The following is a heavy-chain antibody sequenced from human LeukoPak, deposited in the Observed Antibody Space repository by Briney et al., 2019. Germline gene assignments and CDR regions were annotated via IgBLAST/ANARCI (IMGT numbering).Heavy chain of an antibody. V-gene: IGHV4-31*03. Sequence: SQTLSLTCTVSGGSISSGGYYWSWIRQHPGKGLEWIGYIYYSGSTYYNPSLKSRVTISVDTSKNQFSLKLSSVTAADTAVYCCARGHYYDSSGYYVDYWGQGTLVTVSS. D-gene: IGHD3-22*01. CDR2: IYYSGST. CDR3: ARGHYYDSSGYYVDY. J-gene: IGHJ4*02. CDR1: GGSISSGGYY.